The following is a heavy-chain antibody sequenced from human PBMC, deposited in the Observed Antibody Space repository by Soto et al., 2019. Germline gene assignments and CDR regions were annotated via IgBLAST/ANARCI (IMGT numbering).Heavy chain of an antibody. V-gene: IGHV4-4*07. D-gene: IGHD2-15*01. CDR1: GGAISSYY. J-gene: IGHJ6*02. Sequence: SETLSLTCTVSGGAISSYYWSWIRQRAGKGLEWIGRMYTSGSTNYNPSLKSRVTMSVDTSKNQFSLKLSSVTGADTAVYYCARVVGGCSGGSCYSVNWYYYYGMDVWGQGTTVTVSS. CDR3: ARVVGGCSGGSCYSVNWYYYYGMDV. CDR2: MYTSGST.